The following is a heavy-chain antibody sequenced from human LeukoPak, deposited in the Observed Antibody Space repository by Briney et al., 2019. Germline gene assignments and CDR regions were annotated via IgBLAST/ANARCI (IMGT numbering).Heavy chain of an antibody. D-gene: IGHD6-19*01. V-gene: IGHV1-69*06. J-gene: IGHJ6*03. Sequence: ASVKVSCKASGGTFTSYAISWVRQAPGQGLERMGGIIPIFGTANYEQKFQGRVTITADKSTSTAYMELSSLRSEDTAVYYCASREQWLTSPYYYYMDVWGKGTTVTVSS. CDR3: ASREQWLTSPYYYYMDV. CDR1: GGTFTSYA. CDR2: IIPIFGTA.